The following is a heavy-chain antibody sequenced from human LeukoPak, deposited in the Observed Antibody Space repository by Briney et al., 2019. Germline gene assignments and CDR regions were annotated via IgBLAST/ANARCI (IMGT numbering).Heavy chain of an antibody. V-gene: IGHV4-59*01. J-gene: IGHJ4*02. Sequence: PSETLSLTCTVSGGSISSYYWSWIRQPPGKGLEWIGYIYYSGSTNYNPSLKSRVTISVDTSKNQFSLKLSSVTAVDTAVYYCARGRYFDWPPAPYFDYWGQGTLVTVSS. D-gene: IGHD3-9*01. CDR2: IYYSGST. CDR3: ARGRYFDWPPAPYFDY. CDR1: GGSISSYY.